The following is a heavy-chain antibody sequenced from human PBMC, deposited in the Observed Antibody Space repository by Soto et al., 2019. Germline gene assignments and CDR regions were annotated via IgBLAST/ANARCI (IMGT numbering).Heavy chain of an antibody. V-gene: IGHV3-33*01. Sequence: QVQLVESGGGVVQPERSLRLSCAASGFTFNIFGMHWVHQAPGKGLEWVAVIWWDGSKKYYADSVKGRFTISRDNSKNTLYLQMNNLRAEDTALYYCARADYDIVTGSSLGYYDYWGQGTLVTVSS. CDR1: GFTFNIFG. CDR3: ARADYDIVTGSSLGYYDY. D-gene: IGHD3-9*01. CDR2: IWWDGSKK. J-gene: IGHJ4*02.